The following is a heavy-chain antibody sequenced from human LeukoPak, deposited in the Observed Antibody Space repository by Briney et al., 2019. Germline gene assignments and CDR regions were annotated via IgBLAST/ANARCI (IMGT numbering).Heavy chain of an antibody. CDR3: ARGRTTDCSGGSCYRLRVLDAFDI. D-gene: IGHD2-15*01. Sequence: GGSLRLSCAASGFTFSSYAMHWVRQAPGKGLEWVAVISYDGSNKYYADSVKGRFTISRDNSKNTLYLQMNSLRAEDTAVYYCARGRTTDCSGGSCYRLRVLDAFDIWGQGTMVTVSS. V-gene: IGHV3-30-3*01. CDR1: GFTFSSYA. J-gene: IGHJ3*02. CDR2: ISYDGSNK.